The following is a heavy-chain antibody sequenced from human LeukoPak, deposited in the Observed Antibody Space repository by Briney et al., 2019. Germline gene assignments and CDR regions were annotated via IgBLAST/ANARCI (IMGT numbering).Heavy chain of an antibody. V-gene: IGHV1-2*02. CDR1: GYTFTGYY. Sequence: ASVKVSCKASGYTFTGYYMHWVRQAPGQGLEWMGWINPNSGGSNYAQKFQGRVTMTRDTSIGTAYMELSRLRSDDTAVYYCARVPGHNWFDPWGQGTLVTVSS. D-gene: IGHD2-8*02. CDR2: INPNSGGS. J-gene: IGHJ5*02. CDR3: ARVPGHNWFDP.